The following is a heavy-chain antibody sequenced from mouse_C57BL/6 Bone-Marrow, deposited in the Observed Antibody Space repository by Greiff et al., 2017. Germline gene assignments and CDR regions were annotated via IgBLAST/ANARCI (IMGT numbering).Heavy chain of an antibody. Sequence: VQLKESGGGLVKPGGSLKLSCAASGFTFSSYAMSWVRQTPEKRLEWVATISDGGSYTYYPDNVKGRFTISRDNAKNNLYLHMSHLKAEDTAMYYCAREGLRRYYWGQGTSVTVSS. CDR2: ISDGGSYT. D-gene: IGHD2-4*01. CDR1: GFTFSSYA. CDR3: AREGLRRYY. V-gene: IGHV5-4*01. J-gene: IGHJ4*01.